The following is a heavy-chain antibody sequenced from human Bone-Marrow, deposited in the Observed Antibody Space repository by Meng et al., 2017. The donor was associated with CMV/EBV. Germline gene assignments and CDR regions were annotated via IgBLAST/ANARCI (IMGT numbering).Heavy chain of an antibody. D-gene: IGHD3-3*01. CDR3: ARDEDLDYDFWSGYFSALHGASGMDV. Sequence: GGSLRLSCEASGFTFGDYYMSWIRQAPGKGLEWISYISKNGRTIYYADSVKGRFTISRDDAKNSLYLQMNSLRAEDTAVYYCARDEDLDYDFWSGYFSALHGASGMDVWGQGTTVTVSS. CDR1: GFTFGDYY. CDR2: ISKNGRTI. V-gene: IGHV3-11*04. J-gene: IGHJ6*02.